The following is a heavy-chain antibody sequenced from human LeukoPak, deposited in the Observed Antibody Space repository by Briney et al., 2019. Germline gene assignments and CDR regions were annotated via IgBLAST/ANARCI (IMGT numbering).Heavy chain of an antibody. CDR1: GFAFSRSW. J-gene: IGHJ4*02. D-gene: IGHD5-18*01. V-gene: IGHV3-33*07. CDR3: ARESALAAFAF. CDR2: IWNDGTNK. Sequence: GGSLRLSCAASGFAFSRSWMTWVRQGPGKGLEWVAFIWNDGTNKYYRDSVRGRFTITRDNSKNTLYLQMNSLRADDTALYYCARESALAAFAFWGQGTLVTVSS.